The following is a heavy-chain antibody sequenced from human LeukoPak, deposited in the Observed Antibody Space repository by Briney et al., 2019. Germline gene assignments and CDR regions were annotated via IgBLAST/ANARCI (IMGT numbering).Heavy chain of an antibody. J-gene: IGHJ6*03. CDR1: GYTFTSYD. Sequence: GASVKVSCKASGYTFTSYDINWVRQATGQGLEWMGWMNPNSGNTGYAQKFQGRVTMTRNTSISTAYMELSSLRSEDTAVYYCARVYSPLIGYCSSTSCLPYMDVWGKGTTVTVSS. D-gene: IGHD2-2*01. CDR3: ARVYSPLIGYCSSTSCLPYMDV. V-gene: IGHV1-8*01. CDR2: MNPNSGNT.